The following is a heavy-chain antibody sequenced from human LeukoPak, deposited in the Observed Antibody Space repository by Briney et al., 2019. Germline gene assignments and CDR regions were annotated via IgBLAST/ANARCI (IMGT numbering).Heavy chain of an antibody. CDR3: ARDVLR. CDR1: GGSITSGGYY. CDR2: IYKTGST. J-gene: IGHJ4*02. Sequence: SETLSLTCTVSGGSITSGGYYWSWTRQRPGRCLEWIGYIYKTGSTYYNPSLKSRVTMSVDTSRNQFSLKLNSVTAADTAVYYCARDVLRWGQGTLVTVSS. V-gene: IGHV4-31*03.